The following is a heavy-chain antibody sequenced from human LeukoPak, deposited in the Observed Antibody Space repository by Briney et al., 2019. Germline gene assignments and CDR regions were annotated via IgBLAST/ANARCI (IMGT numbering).Heavy chain of an antibody. CDR3: AKTMGAIDHDY. J-gene: IGHJ4*02. Sequence: GESLRLSCAASGFTFSGFAMTWVRRAPGKGLEWVSTISGSGGSTYYADSVKGRFTISRDNSKNTLYLQMNSLRAEDTAVYYCAKTMGAIDHDYWGQGTLVTVSS. CDR2: ISGSGGST. CDR1: GFTFSGFA. D-gene: IGHD1-26*01. V-gene: IGHV3-23*01.